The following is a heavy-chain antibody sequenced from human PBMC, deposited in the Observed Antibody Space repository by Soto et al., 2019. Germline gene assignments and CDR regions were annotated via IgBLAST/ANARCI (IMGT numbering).Heavy chain of an antibody. V-gene: IGHV3-23*01. CDR3: ARASGAYYYDSSGLYFDY. Sequence: PGGSLRLSCAASGFTFSSYAMSWVRQAPGKGLEWVSAISGSGGTTYYADSVKGRSTVSRDNSKNTLYLQMNSLRAEDTAVYYCARASGAYYYDSSGLYFDYWGQGALVTVSS. CDR2: ISGSGGTT. D-gene: IGHD3-22*01. CDR1: GFTFSSYA. J-gene: IGHJ4*02.